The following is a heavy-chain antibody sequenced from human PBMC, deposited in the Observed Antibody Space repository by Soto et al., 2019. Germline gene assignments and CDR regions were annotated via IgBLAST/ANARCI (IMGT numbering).Heavy chain of an antibody. CDR2: INSDGSTT. CDR1: GFTFSTYW. Sequence: GGSLRLSCAASGFTFSTYWMHWVRQAPGKGLVWVSRINSDGSTTNYADSVKGRFTISRDNAKNTLYLQMNSLRVEDTAMYYCASLLGTVTTFDYWGLGTLVTVSS. CDR3: ASLLGTVTTFDY. D-gene: IGHD1-1*01. J-gene: IGHJ4*02. V-gene: IGHV3-74*01.